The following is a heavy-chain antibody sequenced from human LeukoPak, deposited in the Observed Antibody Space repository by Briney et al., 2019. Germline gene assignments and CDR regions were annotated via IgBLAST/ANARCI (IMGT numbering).Heavy chain of an antibody. CDR1: GGSFSGYY. V-gene: IGHV4-34*01. CDR2: INHSGST. J-gene: IGHJ4*02. D-gene: IGHD6-13*01. Sequence: SETLSLTCAVYGGSFSGYYWSWIRQPPGKGLEWIGEINHSGSTNYSPSLKSRVTISVDTSKNQFSLKLSSVTAADTAVYYCARGHGYSSSWYWYWGQGTLVTVSS. CDR3: ARGHGYSSSWYWY.